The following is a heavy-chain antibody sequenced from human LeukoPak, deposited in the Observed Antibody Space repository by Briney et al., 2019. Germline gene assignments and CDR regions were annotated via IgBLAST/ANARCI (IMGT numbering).Heavy chain of an antibody. V-gene: IGHV1-8*01. CDR1: GYTFTSYD. D-gene: IGHD6-13*01. Sequence: ASVKVSRKASGYTFTSYDINWVRQATGQGLEWMGWMNPNSGNTGYAQKFQGRVTMTRNTYISTAYMELSSLRSEDTAVYYCARRGYSSSWTYYYYYYGMDVWGQGTTVTVSS. J-gene: IGHJ6*02. CDR2: MNPNSGNT. CDR3: ARRGYSSSWTYYYYYYGMDV.